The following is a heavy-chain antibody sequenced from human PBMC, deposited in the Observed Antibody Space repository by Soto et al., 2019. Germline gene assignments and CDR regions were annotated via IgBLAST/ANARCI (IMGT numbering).Heavy chain of an antibody. J-gene: IGHJ4*02. D-gene: IGHD3-16*02. V-gene: IGHV3-23*01. CDR1: GFTFTSNP. CDR2: ISGSGGST. CDR3: AKHLDYIWGSYLLDY. Sequence: EVQLLESGGGLVNPGGSLGLSVPPSGFTFTSNPMGWVAQVPGRGWGGVSAISGSGGSTYYADSVKGRFTISRDNSKNTLYLQMNSLRAEDTAVYYCAKHLDYIWGSYLLDYWGQGTLVTVSS.